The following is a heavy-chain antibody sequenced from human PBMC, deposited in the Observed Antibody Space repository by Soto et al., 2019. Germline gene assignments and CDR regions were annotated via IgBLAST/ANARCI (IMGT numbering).Heavy chain of an antibody. Sequence: EVQLVESGGGLVQPGGSLRLSCAASGFTFSGNWMHWVHQAPGKGLVWVSRINEDGSTTTYADSVKGRFTISRDNAENTLYLQMNSLRDDDTAVYYCARDLSGQFDYWGQGTLVTVSS. CDR1: GFTFSGNW. CDR3: ARDLSGQFDY. CDR2: INEDGSTT. J-gene: IGHJ4*02. V-gene: IGHV3-74*01.